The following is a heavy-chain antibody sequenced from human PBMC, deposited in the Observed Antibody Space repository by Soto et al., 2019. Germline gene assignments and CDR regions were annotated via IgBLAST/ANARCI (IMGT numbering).Heavy chain of an antibody. J-gene: IGHJ4*02. CDR1: GGSISSYY. D-gene: IGHD3-22*01. Sequence: SETLSLTCTVSGGSISSYYWSWIRQPPGKGLEWIGYIHYSGSTNYNPSLKSRVTISVDRSKNQFSLKLSSVTAADTAVYYCARVPHDSSGYYFDYWGQGTLVTVS. CDR2: IHYSGST. CDR3: ARVPHDSSGYYFDY. V-gene: IGHV4-59*12.